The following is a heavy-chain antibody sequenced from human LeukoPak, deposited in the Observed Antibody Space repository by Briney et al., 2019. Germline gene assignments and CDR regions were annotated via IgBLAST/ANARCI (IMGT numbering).Heavy chain of an antibody. J-gene: IGHJ3*02. CDR1: GGSISSSSYY. CDR3: AGRTARQPLYYYDSSGYYSTNAFDI. D-gene: IGHD3-22*01. Sequence: SETLSLTCTVSGGSISSSSYYWGWIRQPPGKGLEWIGSIYYSGSTYYNPSLRSRVTISVDTSKNQFSLKLSSVTAADTAVYYCAGRTARQPLYYYDSSGYYSTNAFDIWGQGTMVTVSS. V-gene: IGHV4-39*07. CDR2: IYYSGST.